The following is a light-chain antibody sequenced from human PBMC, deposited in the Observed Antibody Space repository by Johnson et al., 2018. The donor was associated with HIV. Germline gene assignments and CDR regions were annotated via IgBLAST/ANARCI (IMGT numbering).Light chain of an antibody. J-gene: IGLJ1*01. CDR2: ENN. CDR3: GTWDSSLSAYV. V-gene: IGLV1-51*02. Sequence: QSVLTQPPSVSAAPGHQVTISCSGSSSNIANNYVSWYQQFPGTAPKLLIYENNKRPSGIPDRFSASKSGPSATLGITGLQPGDEADYYCGTWDSSLSAYVFGTGTKVTVL. CDR1: SSNIANNY.